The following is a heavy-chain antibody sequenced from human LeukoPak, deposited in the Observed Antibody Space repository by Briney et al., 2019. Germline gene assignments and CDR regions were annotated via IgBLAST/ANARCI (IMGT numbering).Heavy chain of an antibody. CDR1: GFAFSDFW. V-gene: IGHV3-7*01. Sequence: GGSLRLSCAASGFAFSDFWMSWVRQAPGKGLGWVANIRHDGNAKNYVPSVRGRFTISRDNAKNSLYLQMNSLTVEDTAVYYCATSHDSAGNDWGQGTLVTVSS. CDR2: IRHDGNAK. D-gene: IGHD2-15*01. J-gene: IGHJ4*02. CDR3: ATSHDSAGND.